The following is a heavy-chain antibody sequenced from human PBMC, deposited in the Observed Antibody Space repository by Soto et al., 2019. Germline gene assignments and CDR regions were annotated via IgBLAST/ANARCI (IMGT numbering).Heavy chain of an antibody. J-gene: IGHJ4*02. CDR1: GGTFSSYT. Sequence: QVQLVQSGAEVKKPGSSVKVSCKASGGTFSSYTISWVRQAPGQGLEWMGRIIPILGIANYAQKFQGRVTITADKSTSTAYMELSSLRSEDTALYYCASPSEGCSGGSCYPSYYLDYWGQGTLVTVSS. CDR2: IIPILGIA. CDR3: ASPSEGCSGGSCYPSYYLDY. V-gene: IGHV1-69*02. D-gene: IGHD2-15*01.